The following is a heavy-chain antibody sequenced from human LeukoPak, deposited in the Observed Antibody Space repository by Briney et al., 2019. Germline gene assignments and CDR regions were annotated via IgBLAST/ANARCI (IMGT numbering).Heavy chain of an antibody. J-gene: IGHJ6*02. CDR1: GGSISSGGYY. CDR3: ARERYSGYDYYYYYGMDV. CDR2: IYYSGST. V-gene: IGHV4-31*03. Sequence: SQTLSLTCTVSGGSISSGGYYCSWISQHPGTGLEWIGYIYYSGSTYYNPSLKSRVTISVDTSKNQFSLKLSSVTAADTAVYYCARERYSGYDYYYYYGMDVWGQGTTVTVSS. D-gene: IGHD5-12*01.